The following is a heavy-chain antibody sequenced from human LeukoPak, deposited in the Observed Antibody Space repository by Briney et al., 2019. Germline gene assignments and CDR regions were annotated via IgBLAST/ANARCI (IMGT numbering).Heavy chain of an antibody. V-gene: IGHV3-74*01. J-gene: IGHJ4*02. CDR2: IDTDGTFT. D-gene: IGHD3/OR15-3a*01. CDR1: GFPFSWDW. Sequence: PGGSLRLSCAASGFPFSWDWMHWVRQAPGKGLVWVLHIDTDGTFTRYAGSVRGRFTTSRDNAKNTLYLQMNSLRAEDTAIYYCATFGRHWDASYWGQGTLVTVSS. CDR3: ATFGRHWDASY.